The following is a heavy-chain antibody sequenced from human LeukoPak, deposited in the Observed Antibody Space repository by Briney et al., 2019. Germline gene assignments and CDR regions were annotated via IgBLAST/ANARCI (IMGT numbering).Heavy chain of an antibody. D-gene: IGHD5-18*01. CDR1: GDSVSSGSYY. CDR2: IYYSGST. V-gene: IGHV4-39*01. CDR3: ARHGGYIYLNWFDP. Sequence: PSGTLSLTCTVSGDSVSSGSYYWGWIRQPPGKGLEWIGRIYYSGSTYYNPSLKSRVTISVDTSKNHFSLMLSSVTAADTAVYYCARHGGYIYLNWFDPWGQGTLVTVSS. J-gene: IGHJ5*02.